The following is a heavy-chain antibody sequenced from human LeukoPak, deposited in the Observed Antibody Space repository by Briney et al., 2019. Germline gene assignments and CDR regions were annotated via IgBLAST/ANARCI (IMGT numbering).Heavy chain of an antibody. J-gene: IGHJ6*02. CDR1: GGSISSGGYS. CDR3: ARDAIPKGTSYYGMDV. D-gene: IGHD2-2*01. CDR2: IYHSGST. V-gene: IGHV4-30-2*01. Sequence: KPSQTLSLTCAVSGGSISSGGYSWSWIRQPPGKGLEWIGYIYHSGSTYYSPSLKSRVTISVDRSKNQFSLKLSSVTAADTAVYYCARDAIPKGTSYYGMDVWGQGTTVTVSS.